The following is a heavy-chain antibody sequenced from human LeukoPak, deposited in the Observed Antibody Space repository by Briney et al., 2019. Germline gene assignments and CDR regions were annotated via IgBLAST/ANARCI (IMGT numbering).Heavy chain of an antibody. CDR1: GGSISSSTSY. D-gene: IGHD2-15*01. V-gene: IGHV4-39*01. J-gene: IGHJ4*02. CDR2: MFYSGST. Sequence: SETLSLTCTVSGGSISSSTSYWGWIRQPPGKGLEWIGTMFYSGSTYYNPSLKSRVTISVDTSKNQFSLKLSSATAADTAVYYCARHRRSEVVVAAYDYWGQGTLVTVSS. CDR3: ARHRRSEVVVAAYDY.